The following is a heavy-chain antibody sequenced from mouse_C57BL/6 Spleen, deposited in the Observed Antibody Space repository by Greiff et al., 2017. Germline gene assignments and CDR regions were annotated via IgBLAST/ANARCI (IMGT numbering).Heavy chain of an antibody. CDR2: INPSTGGT. J-gene: IGHJ1*03. V-gene: IGHV1-42*01. Sequence: EVQLVESGPELVKPGASVKISCKASGYSFTGYYMNWVKQSPEKSLEWIGEINPSTGGTTYNQKFKAKATLTVDKSSSTAYMQLKSLTSEDSAVYDCARRFYYGYGDWYFDVWGTGTTVTVSS. D-gene: IGHD2-2*01. CDR3: ARRFYYGYGDWYFDV. CDR1: GYSFTGYY.